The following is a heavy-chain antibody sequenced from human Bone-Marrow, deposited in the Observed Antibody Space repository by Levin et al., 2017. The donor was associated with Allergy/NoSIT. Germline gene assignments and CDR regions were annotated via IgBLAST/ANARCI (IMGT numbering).Heavy chain of an antibody. CDR2: TSHDGSNT. CDR3: AKKQRLTFFDY. V-gene: IGHV3-30*18. CDR1: GFIFSNFG. Sequence: TGGSLRLSCTASGFIFSNFGMHWVRQAPGKGLEWVASTSHDGSNTYYGDSVRGRFTISRDNSKNTVYLQMNSLRREDTALYYCAKKQRLTFFDYWGQGTLVTVSS. D-gene: IGHD6-25*01. J-gene: IGHJ4*02.